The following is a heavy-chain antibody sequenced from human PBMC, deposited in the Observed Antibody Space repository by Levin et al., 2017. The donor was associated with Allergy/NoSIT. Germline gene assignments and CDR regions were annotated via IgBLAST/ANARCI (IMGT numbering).Heavy chain of an antibody. CDR1: GFSLTTSGVG. CDR3: AHRSVHLAGSFDS. D-gene: IGHD3-3*01. Sequence: SGPTLVKPPQTLTLTCTFSGFSLTTSGVGVGWIRQPPGKALEWLALIYWDDNKRYSPSLKNRFTITKDTSKNQVVLTMTDKDPLDTATNYCAHRSVHLAGSFDSWGQGTPVTVSS. J-gene: IGHJ4*02. V-gene: IGHV2-5*02. CDR2: IYWDDNK.